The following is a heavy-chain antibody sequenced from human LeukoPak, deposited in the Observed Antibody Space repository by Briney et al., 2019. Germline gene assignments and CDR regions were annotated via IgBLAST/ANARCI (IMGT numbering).Heavy chain of an antibody. CDR3: ARAYVAAAGTTFDY. D-gene: IGHD6-13*01. V-gene: IGHV4-59*01. CDR1: GGSISNYY. J-gene: IGHJ4*02. Sequence: SETLSLTCTVSGGSISNYYWNWIRQPPGKGLEWIGYIYYSGSTNYNPSLKSRVTISVDTSKNQFSLKLSSVTAADTAVYYCARAYVAAAGTTFDYWGQGTLVTVSS. CDR2: IYYSGST.